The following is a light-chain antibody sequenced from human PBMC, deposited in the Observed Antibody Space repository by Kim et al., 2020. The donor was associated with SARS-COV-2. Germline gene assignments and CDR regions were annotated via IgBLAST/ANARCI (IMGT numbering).Light chain of an antibody. V-gene: IGKV3-15*01. CDR1: QSVSSN. J-gene: IGKJ1*01. CDR2: GAS. CDR3: QQYDHWRT. Sequence: EIAMTQSPATLSVSPGERATLSCRASQSVSSNLAWYRQKPGLPPRLLIYGASIRATGIPARFRGNGSGTEFSLTISSLQSEDFAVYYCQQYDHWRTFGQGTKVDIK.